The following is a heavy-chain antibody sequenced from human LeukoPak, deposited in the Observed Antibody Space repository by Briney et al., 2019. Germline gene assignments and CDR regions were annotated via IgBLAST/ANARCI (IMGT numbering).Heavy chain of an antibody. J-gene: IGHJ4*02. D-gene: IGHD6-13*01. Sequence: ASVKVSCKASGYTFTGYYMHWVRQAPGQGLEWMGWINPNSGGTNYAQKFQGRVTMTRDTSISTVYMELSRLRSDDTAVYYCARRGSSWYFGYDYWGQGTLVTVSS. CDR2: INPNSGGT. CDR1: GYTFTGYY. CDR3: ARRGSSWYFGYDY. V-gene: IGHV1-2*02.